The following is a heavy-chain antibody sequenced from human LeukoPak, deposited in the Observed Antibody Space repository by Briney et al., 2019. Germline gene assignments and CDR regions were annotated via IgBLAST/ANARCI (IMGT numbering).Heavy chain of an antibody. CDR3: ARDVVVVPAAVWYNWFDP. V-gene: IGHV4-4*07. J-gene: IGHJ5*02. Sequence: SETLSLTCTVSGGSISSYYWSWIRQPAGKGLEWIGRIYTSGSTNYNPSLKSRGTMSVDTSKNQFSLKLSSVTAADTAVYYCARDVVVVPAAVWYNWFDPWGQGTLVTVSS. CDR2: IYTSGST. CDR1: GGSISSYY. D-gene: IGHD2-2*01.